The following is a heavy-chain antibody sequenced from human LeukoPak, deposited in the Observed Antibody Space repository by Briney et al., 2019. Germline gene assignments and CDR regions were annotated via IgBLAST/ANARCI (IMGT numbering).Heavy chain of an antibody. V-gene: IGHV3-11*06. Sequence: PGGSLKLSCAASGFTFSDYYMTWVRRAPGKGLEWISHISGRSTDTNYADSVKGRFTISRDNAKSSLYLQMNSLRVEDAAVYYCARDSAGTCSGAGCDPDDFDYWGQGTLVTVSS. CDR2: ISGRSTDT. D-gene: IGHD2-15*01. CDR3: ARDSAGTCSGAGCDPDDFDY. CDR1: GFTFSDYY. J-gene: IGHJ4*02.